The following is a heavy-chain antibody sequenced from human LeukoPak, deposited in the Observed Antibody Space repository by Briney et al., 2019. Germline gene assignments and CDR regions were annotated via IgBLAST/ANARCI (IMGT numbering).Heavy chain of an antibody. CDR2: IYYRGTT. D-gene: IGHD3-22*01. V-gene: IGHV4-59*01. CDR1: GGSITSYY. J-gene: IGHJ4*02. Sequence: SETLSLTCTVSGGSITSYYWSWIRLPPGKGLEWLGYIYYRGTTNYNPSLKSRVTISVDTSKNQFSLKLSSVTAADTAVYYCARHISGYYGSSPIFDYWGQGTLVTVSS. CDR3: ARHISGYYGSSPIFDY.